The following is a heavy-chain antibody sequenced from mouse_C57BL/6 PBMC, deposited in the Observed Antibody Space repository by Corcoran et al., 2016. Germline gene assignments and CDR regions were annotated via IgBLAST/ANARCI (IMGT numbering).Heavy chain of an antibody. CDR2: INPNNGGT. D-gene: IGHD2-4*01. J-gene: IGHJ4*01. Sequence: EVKLQQSGPELVKPGASVKISCKASGYTFTDYYMNWVKQSHGKSLEWIGDINPNNGGTSYNQKFKGKATLPVDKSSSTAYMELRSRTSEYSAVYYCGYDYYRGLYYAMDYLGQGTSVTVSS. V-gene: IGHV1-26*01. CDR3: GYDYYRGLYYAMDY. CDR1: GYTFTDYY.